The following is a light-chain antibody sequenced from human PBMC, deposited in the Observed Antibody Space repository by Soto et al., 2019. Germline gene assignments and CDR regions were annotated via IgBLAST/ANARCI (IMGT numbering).Light chain of an antibody. V-gene: IGKV1-39*01. J-gene: IGKJ1*01. Sequence: DIQMTQSPSSLSASVGDRVTITCRASQSISSYLNWYQQKPGKAPKVLIYAASSLQSGIPSRFSASGPGTDFTLTISSLQPEDFATNYCEQSYSIPWTFGQGTKVDIK. CDR1: QSISSY. CDR3: EQSYSIPWT. CDR2: AAS.